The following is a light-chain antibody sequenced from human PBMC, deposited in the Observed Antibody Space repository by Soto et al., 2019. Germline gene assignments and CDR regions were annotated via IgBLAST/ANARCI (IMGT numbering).Light chain of an antibody. J-gene: IGKJ5*01. CDR1: QSVSSSY. CDR3: QQYGSSPIT. CDR2: GAS. V-gene: IGKV3-20*01. Sequence: EIVLTQSPGTLSLSPGERATLSFRSSQSVSSSYLAWYQQKPGQAPRLLIYGASSRATGIPDRFSGSGSGTDFTLTTSRLEPEDFAVYYCQQYGSSPITFGQGTRLEIK.